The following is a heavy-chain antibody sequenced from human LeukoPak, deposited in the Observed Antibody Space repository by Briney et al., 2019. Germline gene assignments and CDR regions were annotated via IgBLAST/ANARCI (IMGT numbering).Heavy chain of an antibody. CDR3: ATLYSGYDYEGYGMDV. Sequence: GASVKVSCKVSGYTLTELSMHWVRQAPGKGLEWMGGFDPEDGETIYAQKFQGRVTMTEDTSTDTAYMELSSLRSEDTAVYYCATLYSGYDYEGYGMDVWGQGTTVTVSS. CDR2: FDPEDGET. J-gene: IGHJ6*02. CDR1: GYTLTELS. V-gene: IGHV1-24*01. D-gene: IGHD5-12*01.